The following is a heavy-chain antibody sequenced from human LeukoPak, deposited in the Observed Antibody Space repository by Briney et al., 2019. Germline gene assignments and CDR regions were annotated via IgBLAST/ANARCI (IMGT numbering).Heavy chain of an antibody. CDR2: INHSGST. Sequence: PSETLPLTCTVSGGSISSASYYWSWIRQPPGKGLEWIGEINHSGSTNYNPSLKNRVTISVDTSKNQFSLKLSSVTAADTAVYYCARRSPRVLLWFGESYNWFDPWGQGTLVTVSS. CDR3: ARRSPRVLLWFGESYNWFDP. D-gene: IGHD3-10*01. V-gene: IGHV4-39*07. CDR1: GGSISSASYY. J-gene: IGHJ5*02.